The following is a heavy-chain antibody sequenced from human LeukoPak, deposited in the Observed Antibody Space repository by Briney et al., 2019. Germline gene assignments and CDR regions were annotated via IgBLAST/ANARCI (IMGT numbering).Heavy chain of an antibody. D-gene: IGHD2-2*01. Sequence: ASVKVSCKASGYTFTSYGISWVRQAPGRGLEWMGWISAYNGNTNYAQKLQGRVTMTTDTSTSTAYMELRSLRSDDTAVYYCARGLPGGSTSCFFDYWGQGTLVTVSS. CDR3: ARGLPGGSTSCFFDY. J-gene: IGHJ4*02. CDR2: ISAYNGNT. V-gene: IGHV1-18*04. CDR1: GYTFTSYG.